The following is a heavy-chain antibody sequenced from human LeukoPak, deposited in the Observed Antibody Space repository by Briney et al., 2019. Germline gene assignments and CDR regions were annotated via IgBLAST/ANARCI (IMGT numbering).Heavy chain of an antibody. CDR1: GFTFSSYG. CDR3: AKEEGRLGYSSGWYSLTPFDY. D-gene: IGHD6-19*01. V-gene: IGHV3-30*18. CDR2: ISYDGSNK. Sequence: GRSLRLSCAASGFTFSSYGMHWVRQAPGKGLEWVAVISYDGSNKYYADSVKGRFTISRDNSKNTLYLQMNSLRAEDTAVYYCAKEEGRLGYSSGWYSLTPFDYWGQGTLVTVSS. J-gene: IGHJ4*02.